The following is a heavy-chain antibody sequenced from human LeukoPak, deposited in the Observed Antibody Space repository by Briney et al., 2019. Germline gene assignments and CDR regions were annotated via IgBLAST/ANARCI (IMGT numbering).Heavy chain of an antibody. CDR2: ISGSGGST. D-gene: IGHD3-9*01. CDR3: AKGRYDILTGFLRF. Sequence: GGPLRFSCAASGFTFSSCAMSWVRQGPGKVLDRVSAISGSGGSTYYADSVKGRFTISRDNSKNTLYLQMRSLRAEDTAVYYCAKGRYDILTGFLRFRGQGTLVTVSS. J-gene: IGHJ4*02. CDR1: GFTFSSCA. V-gene: IGHV3-23*01.